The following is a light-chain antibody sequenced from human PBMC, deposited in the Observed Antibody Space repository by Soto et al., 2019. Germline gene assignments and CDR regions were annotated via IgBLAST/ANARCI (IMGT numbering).Light chain of an antibody. CDR2: AAS. V-gene: IGKV1-39*01. J-gene: IGKJ3*01. CDR3: QQGSSTPFT. CDR1: QSITTY. Sequence: DMQVTQSPSSLSSSGGDRVTITCLSSQSITTYLNWYQHKPGKAPKLLICAASSLPSGVPSRFSGSGSGTEFTLTISSLQPEDSATYYCQQGSSTPFTFGPGTKVDIK.